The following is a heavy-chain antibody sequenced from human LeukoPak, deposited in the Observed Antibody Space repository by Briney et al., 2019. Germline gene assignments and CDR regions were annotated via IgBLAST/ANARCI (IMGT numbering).Heavy chain of an antibody. Sequence: GGSLRLSCAASGFTFSGSAMHWVRQASGKGLEWVGRIRSKANSYATAYAASVKGRFTISRDDSKNTAYLQMNSLKTEDTAVYYCTRHPPNYYDSSGHDYWGPGTLVTVSS. D-gene: IGHD3-22*01. J-gene: IGHJ4*02. CDR1: GFTFSGSA. CDR2: IRSKANSYAT. CDR3: TRHPPNYYDSSGHDY. V-gene: IGHV3-73*01.